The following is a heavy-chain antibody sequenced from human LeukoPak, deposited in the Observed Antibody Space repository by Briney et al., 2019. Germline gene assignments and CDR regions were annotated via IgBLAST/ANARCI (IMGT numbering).Heavy chain of an antibody. CDR3: ASDYYGSGSYYPPSVY. CDR2: ISGSGGST. CDR1: GFTFSSYA. V-gene: IGHV3-23*01. J-gene: IGHJ4*02. D-gene: IGHD3-10*01. Sequence: QPGGSLRLSCAASGFTFSSYAMSWVRQAPGKGLEWVSAISGSGGSTYYADSVKGRFTISRDNSKNTLYLQMNSLRAEDAAVYYCASDYYGSGSYYPPSVYWGQGTLVTVSS.